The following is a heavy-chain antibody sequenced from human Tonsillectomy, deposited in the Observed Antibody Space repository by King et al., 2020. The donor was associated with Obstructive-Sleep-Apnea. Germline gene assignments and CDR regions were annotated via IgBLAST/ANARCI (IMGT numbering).Heavy chain of an antibody. J-gene: IGHJ5*02. CDR2: INSNTGNP. V-gene: IGHV7-4-1*02. Sequence: VQLVESGSELKKPGASVKVYCKTSEYTFTKYTINWVRQAPGQGLEWMGWINSNTGNPTYAQGFTGRFVFSLDTSVSTAYLQINSLKAEDTALYYCATSLKGXXSGGSCSRGLXPXGQGTLVTVSS. D-gene: IGHD2-15*01. CDR1: EYTFTKYT. CDR3: ATSLKGXXSGGSCSRGLXP.